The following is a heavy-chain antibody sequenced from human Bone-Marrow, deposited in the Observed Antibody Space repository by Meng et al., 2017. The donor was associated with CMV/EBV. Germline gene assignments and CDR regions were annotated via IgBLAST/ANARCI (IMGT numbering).Heavy chain of an antibody. CDR2: IIPIFGTA. J-gene: IGHJ6*02. D-gene: IGHD5-18*01. CDR1: GGTFSSYA. V-gene: IGHV1-69*05. CDR3: ARSVEVTDYYYGMDV. Sequence: SVKVSCKASGGTFSSYAISWVRQAPGQGLEWMGGIIPIFGTANYAQKFQGRVTITTDESTSTAYMELSSLRSEDTAVYYCARSVEVTDYYYGMDVWGQGTTDTVSS.